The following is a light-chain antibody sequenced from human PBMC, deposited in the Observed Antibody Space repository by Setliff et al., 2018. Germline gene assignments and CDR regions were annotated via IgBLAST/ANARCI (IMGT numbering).Light chain of an antibody. J-gene: IGLJ1*01. Sequence: QSVLTQPASVSGSPGQSITISCTGTSSDVGGYNYVSWYQQHPGKVPKLMIYDVRKRPSGVPDRFSGSKSGNTASLTISGLQAEDEADYYCCSYTGFSDVFGSGTKVTVL. CDR2: DVR. V-gene: IGLV2-11*01. CDR3: CSYTGFSDV. CDR1: SSDVGGYNY.